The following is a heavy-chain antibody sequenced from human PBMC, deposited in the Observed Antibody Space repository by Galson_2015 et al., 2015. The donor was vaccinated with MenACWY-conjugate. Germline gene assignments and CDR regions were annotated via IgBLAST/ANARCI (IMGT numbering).Heavy chain of an antibody. CDR3: AKEHILTGYSPGTHAFDI. CDR2: ISGSGGST. J-gene: IGHJ3*02. D-gene: IGHD3-9*01. Sequence: SLRLSCAASGFTFSSYAMSWVRQAPGKGLEWVSAISGSGGSTYYADSVKGRFTIPRDNSKNTLYLQMNSLRAEDTAVYYCAKEHILTGYSPGTHAFDIWGQGTMVTVSS. CDR1: GFTFSSYA. V-gene: IGHV3-23*01.